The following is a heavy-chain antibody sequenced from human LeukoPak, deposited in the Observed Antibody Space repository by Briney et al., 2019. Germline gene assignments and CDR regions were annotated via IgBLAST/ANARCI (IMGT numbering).Heavy chain of an antibody. CDR1: GFTFNRNG. D-gene: IGHD3-16*01. CDR2: IWFDGSRE. Sequence: PGGSLRLSCAASGFTFNRNGMHWVRQAPGKGLEWVALIWFDGSREYYGDSVKGRFIISRDNSKNTLYLQMNSLRAEDTAVYYCAKAIGLRLGELRWGQGTLVTVSS. J-gene: IGHJ4*02. V-gene: IGHV3-33*03. CDR3: AKAIGLRLGELR.